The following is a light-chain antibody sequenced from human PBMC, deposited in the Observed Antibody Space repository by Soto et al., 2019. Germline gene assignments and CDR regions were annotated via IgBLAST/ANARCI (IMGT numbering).Light chain of an antibody. CDR1: SSDVGGYNY. CDR3: TSYTTSSTHWV. J-gene: IGLJ3*02. V-gene: IGLV2-14*01. Sequence: QSVLTQPASVSGSPGQSITIFCTGTSSDVGGYNYVSWYQQHPDKAPKLMIYEVSNRPSGVSNRFSGSKSGNTASLTISGLQAEDEADYYCTSYTTSSTHWVFGGGTKLTVL. CDR2: EVS.